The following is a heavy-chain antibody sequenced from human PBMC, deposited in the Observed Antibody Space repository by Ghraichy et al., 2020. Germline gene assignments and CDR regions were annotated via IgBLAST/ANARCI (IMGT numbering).Heavy chain of an antibody. J-gene: IGHJ6*03. Sequence: GGSLRLSCVASGFIFSSSAMHWVRQAPGKGLEWVTSLSYDGSNKFYANYVKGRFTISRDNSQNTLYLQMDSLRPEDTAVFYCVKAPRGVVVPAAMAGYYMDVWGKGTTVTVSS. CDR2: LSYDGSNK. CDR3: VKAPRGVVVPAAMAGYYMDV. D-gene: IGHD2-2*01. CDR1: GFIFSSSA. V-gene: IGHV3-30*18.